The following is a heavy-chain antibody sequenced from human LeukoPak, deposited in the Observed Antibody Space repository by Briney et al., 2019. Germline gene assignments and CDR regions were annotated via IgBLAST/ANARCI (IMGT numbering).Heavy chain of an antibody. Sequence: PGESLKISCKGSGYDFTTSWIGWVRQMPGKGLEWVGIIFPGDSDTRYSPSFRGLVSISADKSINTAYLQWSSLKASDTAIYYCTVRKITTTEYFHHWGQGTLVTVSS. D-gene: IGHD1/OR15-1a*01. CDR2: IFPGDSDT. CDR3: TVRKITTTEYFHH. J-gene: IGHJ1*01. CDR1: GYDFTTSW. V-gene: IGHV5-51*01.